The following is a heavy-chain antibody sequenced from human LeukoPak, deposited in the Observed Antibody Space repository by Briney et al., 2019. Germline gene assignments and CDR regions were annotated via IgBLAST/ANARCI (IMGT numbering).Heavy chain of an antibody. CDR1: GFTFSNYG. D-gene: IGHD6-13*01. CDR2: IWYDGSNK. J-gene: IGHJ4*02. Sequence: AGRSLTLSCAAAGFTFSNYGMHWVRQAPGKGLEWVSVIWYDGSNKYYADSVKGRFTLSRDNSKKSLFLQMNSLRPEDTAVYFCARDITQLALFDYWGQGTLVSVSS. V-gene: IGHV3-33*01. CDR3: ARDITQLALFDY.